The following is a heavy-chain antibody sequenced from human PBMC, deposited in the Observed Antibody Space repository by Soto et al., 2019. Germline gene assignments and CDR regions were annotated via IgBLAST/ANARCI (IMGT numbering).Heavy chain of an antibody. CDR2: ISYDGSNK. J-gene: IGHJ4*02. Sequence: GGSLGLSCAASGFSLSSYGVHWVRQAPGKGLEWVAVISYDGSNKYYADSVKGRFTISRDNSKNTLYLQMNSLRAEDTAVYYCAKDSGSSWYWWSDYFDYWGQGTLVTVSS. D-gene: IGHD6-13*01. CDR1: GFSLSSYG. CDR3: AKDSGSSWYWWSDYFDY. V-gene: IGHV3-30*18.